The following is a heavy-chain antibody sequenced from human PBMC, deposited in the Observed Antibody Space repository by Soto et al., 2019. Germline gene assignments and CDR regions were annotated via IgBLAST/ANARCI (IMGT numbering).Heavy chain of an antibody. CDR2: IGSNGQTL. D-gene: IGHD1-1*01. CDR1: GFFFGDYA. V-gene: IGHV3-9*01. Sequence: EVHLVESGGALVQAGGSLRLSCVTSGFFFGDYAMHWVRQIPGKGLEWVAGIGSNGQTLDYAKSVKGRFTISSDSSKTTVYLQMNDLRPDDTAVYYCATWHEREHAYDVWGQGTTVTVSS. J-gene: IGHJ3*01. CDR3: ATWHEREHAYDV.